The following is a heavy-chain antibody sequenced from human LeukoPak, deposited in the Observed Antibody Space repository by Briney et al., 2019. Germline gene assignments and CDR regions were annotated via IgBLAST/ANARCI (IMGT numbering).Heavy chain of an antibody. Sequence: ASVKVSCKVVAYDFTGYYIHWVRQAPGQGPEWMGRLNPNTGHAVYAFKFQGRVTITRDTSSNTAYMEVTRLTSDDTALYYCAKDRDGADRIVLWGQGTLVTVSS. D-gene: IGHD5-24*01. CDR1: AYDFTGYY. V-gene: IGHV1-2*06. J-gene: IGHJ4*02. CDR3: AKDRDGADRIVL. CDR2: LNPNTGHA.